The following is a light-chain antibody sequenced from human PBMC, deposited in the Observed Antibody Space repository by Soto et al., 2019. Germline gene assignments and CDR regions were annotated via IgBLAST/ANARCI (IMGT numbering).Light chain of an antibody. CDR2: GNS. V-gene: IGLV1-40*01. CDR1: SSNIGAGYD. J-gene: IGLJ2*01. Sequence: QAVVTQPPSVSGAPGQRVTISCTGSSSNIGAGYDVHWYQHLPGTAPKLLIYGNSNRPSVVPDRFSGSKSGTSASLAITGLQAEDEADYYCQSYDISLSVVFGGGTKLTVL. CDR3: QSYDISLSVV.